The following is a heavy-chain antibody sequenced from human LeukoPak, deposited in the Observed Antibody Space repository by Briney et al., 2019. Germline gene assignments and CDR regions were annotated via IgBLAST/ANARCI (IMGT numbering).Heavy chain of an antibody. D-gene: IGHD2-8*01. CDR2: ISGGGTAI. CDR3: ARDWRNGGLDV. V-gene: IGHV3-11*01. J-gene: IGHJ6*02. Sequence: GGSLRLSCVASGFSLSDFYMSWIRQAPGEGLEWVSYISGGGTAIYYAESVKGRFTVSRDNAKNSLYLQINSLRVEDTAIYYCARDWRNGGLDVWGQGTTVTVSS. CDR1: GFSLSDFY.